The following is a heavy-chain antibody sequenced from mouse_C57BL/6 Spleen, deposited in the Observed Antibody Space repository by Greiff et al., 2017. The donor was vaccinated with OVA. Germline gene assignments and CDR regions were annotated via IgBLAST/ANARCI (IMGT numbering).Heavy chain of an antibody. CDR1: GFTFSDYY. CDR2: INYDGSST. CDR3: AREDYGRSYWYFEV. J-gene: IGHJ1*03. Sequence: EVKLVESEGGLVQPGSSMKLSCTASGFTFSDYYMAWVRQVPEKGLEWVANINYDGSSTYYLDSLKSRFTISRDNAKNILYLQMSSLKSEDTATYDCAREDYGRSYWYFEVWGTGTTVTVAS. V-gene: IGHV5-16*01. D-gene: IGHD1-1*01.